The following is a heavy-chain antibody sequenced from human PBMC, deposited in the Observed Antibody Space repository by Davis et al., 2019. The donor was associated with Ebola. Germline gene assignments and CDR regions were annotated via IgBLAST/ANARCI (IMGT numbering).Heavy chain of an antibody. Sequence: GESLKISCAASGFTFSSYWMSWIRQAPGKGLEWVANIKQDGSEKYYVDSVKGRFTISRDNAKNSLYLQMNSLRAEDTAVYYCARAKYYSDSSTYYYRGYFDYWGQGTLVTVSS. CDR1: GFTFSSYW. CDR2: IKQDGSEK. CDR3: ARAKYYSDSSTYYYRGYFDY. V-gene: IGHV3-7*03. D-gene: IGHD3-22*01. J-gene: IGHJ4*02.